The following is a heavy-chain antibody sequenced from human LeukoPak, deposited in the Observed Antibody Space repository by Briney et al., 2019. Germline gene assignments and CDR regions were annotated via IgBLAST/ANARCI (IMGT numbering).Heavy chain of an antibody. CDR3: ARAHDYGDYIFDY. V-gene: IGHV3-53*01. D-gene: IGHD4-17*01. Sequence: TGGSLRLSCAASGFTVSSNYMSWVRQAPGKGLEWVSVIYSGGSTYYADSVKGRFTISRDNSKNTLYLQMNSLRAEDTAVYYCARAHDYGDYIFDYWGQGTLVTVSS. J-gene: IGHJ4*02. CDR1: GFTVSSNY. CDR2: IYSGGST.